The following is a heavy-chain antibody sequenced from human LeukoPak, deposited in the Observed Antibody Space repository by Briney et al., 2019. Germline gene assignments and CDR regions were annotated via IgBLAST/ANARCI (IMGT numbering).Heavy chain of an antibody. CDR3: ARVPTGWLHRYYFDY. CDR2: IIPTFGTA. CDR1: GGTFSSYA. J-gene: IGHJ4*02. V-gene: IGHV1-69*05. D-gene: IGHD5-24*01. Sequence: GASVKVSCKASGGTFSSYAISWVRQAPGQGLEWMGGIIPTFGTANYAQKFQGRVTITTDESTSTAYMELSSLRSEDKAVYYCARVPTGWLHRYYFDYWGQGTLVTVSS.